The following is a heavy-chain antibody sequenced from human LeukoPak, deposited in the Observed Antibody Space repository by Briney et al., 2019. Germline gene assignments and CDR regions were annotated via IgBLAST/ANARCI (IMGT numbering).Heavy chain of an antibody. D-gene: IGHD3-9*01. J-gene: IGHJ5*02. CDR3: ARHPYYDILTGMNWFDP. CDR2: ISAYNGNT. Sequence: ASVKVSCKASGYTFTSYGISWVRQAPGQGLEWMGWISAYNGNTNYAQKLQGRVTMTTDTSTSTAYMELRSLRSDDTAVYYCARHPYYDILTGMNWFDPWGQGTLVTVSS. CDR1: GYTFTSYG. V-gene: IGHV1-18*01.